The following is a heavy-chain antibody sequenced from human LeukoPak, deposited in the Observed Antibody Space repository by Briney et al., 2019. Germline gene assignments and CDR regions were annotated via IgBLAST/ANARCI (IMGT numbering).Heavy chain of an antibody. Sequence: GGSLRLSCTASGFTFDNYAMSWFRQAPGKGLEWVGFIRSKIYGGTTEYAEFVKGRFTISRDDSKSMAYLQMTSLKSEDTAVYYCVRYSGDADYWGQGTLVTVSS. D-gene: IGHD5-12*01. CDR2: IRSKIYGGTT. V-gene: IGHV3-49*03. CDR1: GFTFDNYA. CDR3: VRYSGDADY. J-gene: IGHJ4*02.